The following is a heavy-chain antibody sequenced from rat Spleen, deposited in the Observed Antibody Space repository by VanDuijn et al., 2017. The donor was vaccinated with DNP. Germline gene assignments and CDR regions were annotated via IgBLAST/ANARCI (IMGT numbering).Heavy chain of an antibody. D-gene: IGHD1-1*01. CDR2: ITTGGVST. Sequence: EVQLVESGGGLVQPGRSLKLSCAASGFTLSNFGMAWVRQAPTKGLEWVASITTGGVSTYYRDSVRGRFTISRDDAKNTQYLQVDSLRSEDTATYYCARQSPTTVVWYFDFWGPGAMVTVSS. CDR3: ARQSPTTVVWYFDF. V-gene: IGHV5S13*01. CDR1: GFTLSNFG. J-gene: IGHJ1*01.